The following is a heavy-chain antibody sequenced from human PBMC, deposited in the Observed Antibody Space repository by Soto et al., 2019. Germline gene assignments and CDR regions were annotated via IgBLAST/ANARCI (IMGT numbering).Heavy chain of an antibody. V-gene: IGHV3-23*01. Sequence: EVQLLESGGGLVQPGGSLRLSSAAYGFSFNAHVMSWFRKAPGQGLEWVSGISGRGDSPYYADSVKGRFTISRNNSKKTVYLLMNTLRAEDTAVYYCARHSSRLLAVKFPFDSWGQGTLVTVSS. CDR2: ISGRGDSP. J-gene: IGHJ4*02. D-gene: IGHD3-22*01. CDR1: GFSFNAHV. CDR3: ARHSSRLLAVKFPFDS.